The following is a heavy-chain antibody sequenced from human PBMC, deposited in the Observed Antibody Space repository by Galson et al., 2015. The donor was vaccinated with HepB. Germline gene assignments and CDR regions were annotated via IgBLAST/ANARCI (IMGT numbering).Heavy chain of an antibody. J-gene: IGHJ4*02. Sequence: SLRLSCAASGFTFSNACMNWVRQAPGKGLEWVSSISSSSSYIYYADSVKGRFTISRDNAKNSLYLQMNSLRAEDTAVYYCARDQTGRWEMATRGGVDYWGQGTLVTVSS. CDR2: ISSSSSYI. V-gene: IGHV3-21*01. D-gene: IGHD5-24*01. CDR3: ARDQTGRWEMATRGGVDY. CDR1: GFTFSNAC.